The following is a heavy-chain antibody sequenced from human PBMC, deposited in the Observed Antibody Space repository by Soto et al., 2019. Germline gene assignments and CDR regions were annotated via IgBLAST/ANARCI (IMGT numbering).Heavy chain of an antibody. V-gene: IGHV3-30*18. J-gene: IGHJ3*02. CDR1: GFTFSSYG. Sequence: GGSLRLSCAASGFTFSSYGMHWVRQAPGKGLEWVAVISYDGSNKYYADSVKGRFTISRDNSKNTLYLQMNSLRAEDTAVYYCAKDSYYDSSGSLGAFDIWGQGTMVTV. CDR2: ISYDGSNK. CDR3: AKDSYYDSSGSLGAFDI. D-gene: IGHD3-22*01.